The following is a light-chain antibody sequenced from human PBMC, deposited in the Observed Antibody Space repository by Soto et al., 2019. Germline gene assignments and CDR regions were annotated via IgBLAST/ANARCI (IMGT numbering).Light chain of an antibody. J-gene: IGKJ1*01. CDR1: QSVSSN. CDR2: GAS. CDR3: QKYNNWPKT. V-gene: IGKV3-15*01. Sequence: EIVMTQSPATLSVSPGERATLSCRASQSVSSNLAWYQQKPGQAPRLLIYGASTRATGIPARFSGSGSGTEFTLTISSLQSEGFGIYYCQKYNNWPKTFGQGTKVDIK.